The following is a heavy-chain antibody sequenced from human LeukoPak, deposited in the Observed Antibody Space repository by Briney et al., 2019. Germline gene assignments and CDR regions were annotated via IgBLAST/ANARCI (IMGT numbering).Heavy chain of an antibody. CDR1: GGSISSYY. Sequence: PSETLSLTCTVSGGSISSYYWSWIRQPPGKGLGWIGYIYYSGSTNYNPSLKSRVTISVDTSKNQFSLKLSSVTAADTAVYYCARVRTYYDSSGYYYYGMDVWGQGTTVTVSS. J-gene: IGHJ6*02. D-gene: IGHD3-22*01. CDR2: IYYSGST. V-gene: IGHV4-59*01. CDR3: ARVRTYYDSSGYYYYGMDV.